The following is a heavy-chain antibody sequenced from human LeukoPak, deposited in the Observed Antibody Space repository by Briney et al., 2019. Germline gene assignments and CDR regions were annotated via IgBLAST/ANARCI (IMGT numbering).Heavy chain of an antibody. V-gene: IGHV3-30*03. J-gene: IGHJ4*02. CDR1: GFTFSSYG. Sequence: GRSLRLSCAASGFTFSSYGMHWVRQAPGKGLEWVAVISYDGSNKYYADSVKGRFTISRDNSKNTLYLQMNSLRAEDTAVYYCARGSLWLQLDYWGQGTLVTVSS. CDR2: ISYDGSNK. D-gene: IGHD5-24*01. CDR3: ARGSLWLQLDY.